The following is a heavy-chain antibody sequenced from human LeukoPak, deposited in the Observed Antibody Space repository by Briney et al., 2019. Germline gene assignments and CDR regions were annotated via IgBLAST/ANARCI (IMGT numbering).Heavy chain of an antibody. CDR3: ARETYSSDYYDSSQGDY. J-gene: IGHJ4*02. Sequence: ASVTVSCKASGYTFTSYGISWVRQAPGQGLEWMGWISAYNGNTNYAQKLQGRVTMTTDTSTSTAYMELRSLRSDDTAVYYCARETYSSDYYDSSQGDYWGQGTLVTVSS. CDR1: GYTFTSYG. V-gene: IGHV1-18*01. CDR2: ISAYNGNT. D-gene: IGHD3-22*01.